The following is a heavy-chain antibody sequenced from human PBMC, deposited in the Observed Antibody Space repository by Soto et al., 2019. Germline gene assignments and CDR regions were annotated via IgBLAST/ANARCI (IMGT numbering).Heavy chain of an antibody. CDR1: GFTFTSSA. D-gene: IGHD3-16*01. J-gene: IGHJ6*03. CDR2: IVVGSGNT. V-gene: IGHV1-58*02. CDR3: AARLIGYYYYYMDV. Sequence: GASVKVSCKASGFTFTSSAMQWVRQARGQRLEWIGWIVVGSGNTNYAQKFQERVTITRDMSTSTAYMGLSSLRSEDTAVYYCAARLIGYYYYYMDVWGKGTTVTVSS.